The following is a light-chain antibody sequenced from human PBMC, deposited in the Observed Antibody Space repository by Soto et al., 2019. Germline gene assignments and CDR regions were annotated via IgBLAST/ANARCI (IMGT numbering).Light chain of an antibody. Sequence: EIVLTQSPATLSLSPGERATLSCRASQSVSSYLAWYQQKPGQAPRLLIYDASNRATGIPARFSGSGSGTDFTLAISSLEPKDFAVSYCQPRSNWHPYNFGQGTKLEIK. CDR2: DAS. J-gene: IGKJ2*01. CDR3: QPRSNWHPYN. V-gene: IGKV3-11*01. CDR1: QSVSSY.